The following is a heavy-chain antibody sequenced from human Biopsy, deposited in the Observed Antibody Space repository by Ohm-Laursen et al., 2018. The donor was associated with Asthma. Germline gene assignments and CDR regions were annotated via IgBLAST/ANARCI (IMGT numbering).Heavy chain of an antibody. Sequence: SLRLSCAASGFTFSDYSMTWIRQAPGKGPEWISYISSSGSSILYADSAKGRFTISRDNAKNSLHLQMNSLRAEDTAIYYCARDIAFGGVHDFWGQGTLVAVSS. V-gene: IGHV3-11*01. CDR1: GFTFSDYS. D-gene: IGHD3-16*01. CDR3: ARDIAFGGVHDF. J-gene: IGHJ4*02. CDR2: ISSSGSSI.